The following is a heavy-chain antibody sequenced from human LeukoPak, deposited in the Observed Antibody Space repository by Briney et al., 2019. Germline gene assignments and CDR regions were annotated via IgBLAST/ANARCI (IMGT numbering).Heavy chain of an antibody. CDR3: ARDGYSYGFFDY. V-gene: IGHV3-48*03. J-gene: IGHJ4*02. CDR2: IRSSGSTR. Sequence: GGSLRLSCAASGFTFSSFEMNWVRQAPGKGLEWVSHIRSSGSTRYYADSVKGRFTISRDNAKNSLYLQMNSLRAEDTAVYYRARDGYSYGFFDYWGQGSLVTVSS. D-gene: IGHD5-18*01. CDR1: GFTFSSFE.